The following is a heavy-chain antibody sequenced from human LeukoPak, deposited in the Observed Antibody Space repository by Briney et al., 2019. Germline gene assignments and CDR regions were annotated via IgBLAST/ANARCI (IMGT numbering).Heavy chain of an antibody. CDR2: AYYSGST. CDR1: GGSISHYY. V-gene: IGHV4-59*01. CDR3: ARDYRLVGAYAFDI. Sequence: TSETLSLTCTVSGGSISHYYWSWIRQPPGKGLEWIGYAYYSGSTNYNPSLKSRLTISVDASRNQFSLKLSSVTAADTAVYYCARDYRLVGAYAFDIWGQGTMVTVSS. J-gene: IGHJ3*02. D-gene: IGHD1-26*01.